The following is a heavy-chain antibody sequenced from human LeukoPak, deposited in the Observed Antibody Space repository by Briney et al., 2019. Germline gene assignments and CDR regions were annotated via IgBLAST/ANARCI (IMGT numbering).Heavy chain of an antibody. CDR3: ARQANRDGYNYGLDY. CDR1: GFTFSSYS. Sequence: PGGSLRLSCAASGFTFSSYSMNWVRQAPGKGLEWVSSISSSRSYIYYADSVKGRFTISRDNAKNSLYLQMNSLRAEDTAVYYCARQANRDGYNYGLDYWGQGTLVTVSS. J-gene: IGHJ4*02. V-gene: IGHV3-21*01. CDR2: ISSSRSYI. D-gene: IGHD5-24*01.